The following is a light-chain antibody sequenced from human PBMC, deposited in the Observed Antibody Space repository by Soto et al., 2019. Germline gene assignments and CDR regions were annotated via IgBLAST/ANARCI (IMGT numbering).Light chain of an antibody. CDR2: GAS. CDR1: QSVSSSY. Sequence: EIVLTQSPGTLSLSPGERATLSCRASQSVSSSYLAWYQQKPGQAPRRLIDGASSRATGIPARFSGSGSGTAFTLTISSLAPQDFAVYYRLHYGSSLFTFGGATKVEIK. J-gene: IGKJ4*01. V-gene: IGKV3-20*01. CDR3: LHYGSSLFT.